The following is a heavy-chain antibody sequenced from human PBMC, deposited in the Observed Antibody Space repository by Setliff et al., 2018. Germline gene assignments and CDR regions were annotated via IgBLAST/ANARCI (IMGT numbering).Heavy chain of an antibody. CDR2: ISWNGAST. V-gene: IGHV3-20*04. CDR3: ARGLTVFGVVFPDAFDI. Sequence: GGSLRLSCAASGFTFDVYVFSWVRQAQGKGMEWVSGISWNGASTGYTDSVKGRFTVSRDNAQNSLYLEMKSLRTEDTALYCCARGLTVFGVVFPDAFDIWGQGTVVTVSS. J-gene: IGHJ3*02. D-gene: IGHD3-3*01. CDR1: GFTFDVYV.